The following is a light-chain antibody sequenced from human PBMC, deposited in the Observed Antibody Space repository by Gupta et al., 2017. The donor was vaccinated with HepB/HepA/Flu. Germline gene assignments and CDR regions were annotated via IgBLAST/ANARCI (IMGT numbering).Light chain of an antibody. CDR1: QSVSSN. J-gene: IGKJ2*01. CDR2: GAS. Sequence: ETVMTQSPATLSVFPGERATLSCRASQSVSSNLAWYQQKPGQAPRLLIYGASTRATAIPARFSGSGSGTEFTLTISGRQSEDFAVYYCQQYHNWPPYTFGQGTKMEIK. CDR3: QQYHNWPPYT. V-gene: IGKV3-15*01.